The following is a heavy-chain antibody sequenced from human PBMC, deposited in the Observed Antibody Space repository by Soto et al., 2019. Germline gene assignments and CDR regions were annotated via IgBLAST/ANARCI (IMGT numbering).Heavy chain of an antibody. D-gene: IGHD1-20*01. J-gene: IGHJ6*02. CDR3: ARDNWNDVSGYYYYGMDV. Sequence: QVQLQESGPGLVKPSGTLSLTCAVSGGSISSSNWWSWVRQPPGKGLEWIGEIYHSGSTNYNPSLKSRVTISVDKSKNQFSLKLSSVTAADTAVYYCARDNWNDVSGYYYYGMDVWGQGTTVTVSS. CDR1: GGSISSSNW. V-gene: IGHV4-4*02. CDR2: IYHSGST.